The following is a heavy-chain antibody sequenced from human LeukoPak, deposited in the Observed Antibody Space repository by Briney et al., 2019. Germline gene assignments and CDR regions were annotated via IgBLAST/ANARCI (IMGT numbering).Heavy chain of an antibody. J-gene: IGHJ5*02. CDR3: AREKSRGYSYSRTNWFDP. CDR1: GYTFTSYG. CDR2: ISAYNGNT. V-gene: IGHV1-18*04. Sequence: ASVKVSCKASGYTFTSYGISWVRQAPGQGLEWMGWISAYNGNTNYAQKLQGRVTMTTDTSTSTAYMELRSLRSDDTAVYYCAREKSRGYSYSRTNWFDPWGQGTLVTVSS. D-gene: IGHD5-18*01.